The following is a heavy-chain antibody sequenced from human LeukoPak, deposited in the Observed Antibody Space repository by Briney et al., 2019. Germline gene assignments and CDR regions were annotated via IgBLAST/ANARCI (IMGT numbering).Heavy chain of an antibody. Sequence: SETLSLTCTVSGGSISSYYWSWIRQPPGKGLEWIGYIYYSGSTNYNPSLKSRVTISVDTSKNQFSLKLSSVTAADTAVYYCASSYYDILTGYYRGTDAFDIWGQGTMVTVSS. D-gene: IGHD3-9*01. CDR2: IYYSGST. V-gene: IGHV4-59*01. CDR3: ASSYYDILTGYYRGTDAFDI. CDR1: GGSISSYY. J-gene: IGHJ3*02.